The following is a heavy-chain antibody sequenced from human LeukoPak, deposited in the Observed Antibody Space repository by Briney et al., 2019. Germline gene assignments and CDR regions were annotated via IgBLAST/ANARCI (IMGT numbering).Heavy chain of an antibody. V-gene: IGHV4-34*01. J-gene: IGHJ4*02. Sequence: PSETLSLTCAVYGGSFSGYYWSWIRQPPGKGLEWIGEINHSGSTNYNPSLKSRVTISVDTSKNQFSLKLSSVTAADTAVYYCAGQMTTVTYYFDYRGQGTLVTVSS. CDR1: GGSFSGYY. CDR2: INHSGST. CDR3: AGQMTTVTYYFDY. D-gene: IGHD4-11*01.